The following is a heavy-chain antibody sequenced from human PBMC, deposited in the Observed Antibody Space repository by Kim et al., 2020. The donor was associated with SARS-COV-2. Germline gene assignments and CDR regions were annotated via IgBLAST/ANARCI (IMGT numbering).Heavy chain of an antibody. V-gene: IGHV3-30*04. CDR3: ARGPFDYGDYGSGYFDY. CDR1: GFTFSSYA. J-gene: IGHJ4*01. Sequence: GGSLRLSCAASGFTFSSYAMHWVRQAPGKGLEWVAVISYDGSNKYYADSVKGRFTISRDNSKNTLYLQMNSLRAEDTAVYYCARGPFDYGDYGSGYFDY. D-gene: IGHD4-17*01. CDR2: ISYDGSNK.